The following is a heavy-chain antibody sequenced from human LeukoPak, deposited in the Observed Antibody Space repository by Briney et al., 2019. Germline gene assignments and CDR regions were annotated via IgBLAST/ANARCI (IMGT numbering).Heavy chain of an antibody. Sequence: PGGSLRLSCTVSGFTVSSNSMSWVRQAPGKGLEWVAVISYDGSNKYYADSVKGRFTISRDNSKNTLYLQMNGLRAEDTAVYYCAKSGYYGSSGYSWGQGTLVTVSS. CDR2: ISYDGSNK. J-gene: IGHJ4*02. V-gene: IGHV3-30*18. CDR1: GFTVSSNS. CDR3: AKSGYYGSSGYS. D-gene: IGHD3-22*01.